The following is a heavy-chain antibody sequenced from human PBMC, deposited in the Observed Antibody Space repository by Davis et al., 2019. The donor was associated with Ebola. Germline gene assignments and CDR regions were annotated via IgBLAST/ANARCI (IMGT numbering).Heavy chain of an antibody. V-gene: IGHV4-59*08. J-gene: IGHJ5*02. Sequence: SETLSLTCPVSGGSISSYYWSWIRQPPGKGLEWIGYIYYRGSTHYNPSLKSRVTISVDTSKNQFSLKLTSVTAADTAVYYCARQFYWFDPWGQGTLVTVSS. CDR1: GGSISSYY. CDR3: ARQFYWFDP. CDR2: IYYRGST.